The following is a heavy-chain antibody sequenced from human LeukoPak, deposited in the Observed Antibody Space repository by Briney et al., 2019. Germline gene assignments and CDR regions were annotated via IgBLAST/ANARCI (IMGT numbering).Heavy chain of an antibody. CDR3: ARDSGVGYCSTTSCSYGLDV. V-gene: IGHV4-59*01. CDR2: IQYSGST. D-gene: IGHD2-2*01. Sequence: PGTLSLTCSVSDGSISNYYWTWIRQPPGKGLEWIGNIQYSGSTNFNPSLKSQVTVSADTSKNQVSLKLKSVTAADTAVYYCARDSGVGYCSTTSCSYGLDVWGQGTTVFVS. J-gene: IGHJ6*02. CDR1: DGSISNYY.